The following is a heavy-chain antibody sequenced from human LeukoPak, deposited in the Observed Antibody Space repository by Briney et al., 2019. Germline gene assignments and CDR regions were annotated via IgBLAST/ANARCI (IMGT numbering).Heavy chain of an antibody. J-gene: IGHJ6*02. D-gene: IGHD3-10*01. CDR1: GGSFSGYY. CDR2: INHSGST. CDR3: ARGNYYGSGSYYKGVGMDV. Sequence: SETLSLTCAVYGGSFSGYYWSWARQPPGKGLEWIGEINHSGSTNYNPSLKSRVTISVDTSKNQFSLKLSSVTAADTAVYYCARGNYYGSGSYYKGVGMDVWGQGTTVTVSS. V-gene: IGHV4-34*01.